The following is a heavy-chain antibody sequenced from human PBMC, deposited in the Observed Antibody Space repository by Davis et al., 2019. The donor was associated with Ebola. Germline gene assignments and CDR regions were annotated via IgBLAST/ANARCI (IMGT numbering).Heavy chain of an antibody. V-gene: IGHV4-34*01. CDR1: GGSISSYY. CDR3: ARAATVGAWFDP. J-gene: IGHJ5*02. Sequence: MPGGSLRLSCTVSGGSISSYYWSWIRQPPGKGLEWIGEINHSGSTNYNPSLKSRVTISVDTSKNQFSLKLSSVTAADTAVYYCARAATVGAWFDPWGQGTLVTVSS. CDR2: INHSGST. D-gene: IGHD4-11*01.